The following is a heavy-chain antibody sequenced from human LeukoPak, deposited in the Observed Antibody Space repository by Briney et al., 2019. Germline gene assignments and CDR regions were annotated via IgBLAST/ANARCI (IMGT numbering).Heavy chain of an antibody. Sequence: PSETLSLTCTVSGGSISSSSYYWGWIRQPPGKGLEWIGSIYYSGSTYYNPSLKSRVTISVDTSKNQFSLKLSSVTAADTAVYYCARLAGLYYFDYWGQGTLVTVSS. CDR1: GGSISSSSYY. V-gene: IGHV4-39*01. D-gene: IGHD2-15*01. J-gene: IGHJ4*02. CDR3: ARLAGLYYFDY. CDR2: IYYSGST.